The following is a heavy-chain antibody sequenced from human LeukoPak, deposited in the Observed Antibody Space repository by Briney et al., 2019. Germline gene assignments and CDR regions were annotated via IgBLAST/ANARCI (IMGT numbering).Heavy chain of an antibody. Sequence: GGSLRLSCAASGFTFSSYAMSWVRQAPGKGLEWVSAISGSGGSTYYADSVKGRFTISRDNSKNTLYLQMNSLRAEDTAVYYCAKAGAGSSWYLEGYYFDYWGQGTLVTVSS. CDR3: AKAGAGSSWYLEGYYFDY. CDR1: GFTFSSYA. J-gene: IGHJ4*02. CDR2: ISGSGGST. V-gene: IGHV3-23*01. D-gene: IGHD6-13*01.